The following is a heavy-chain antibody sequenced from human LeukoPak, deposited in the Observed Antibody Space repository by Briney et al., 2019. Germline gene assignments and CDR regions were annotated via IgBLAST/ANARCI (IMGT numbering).Heavy chain of an antibody. Sequence: PSETLSLTCAVSGYSISSGYYWGWIRQPPGKGLEWIGSIHHTGSTYYNPSLKSRVTISVDTSKNQFSLKLSSVTAADTAVYYCARGSRTFGVVVVVATAGDAFDIWGQGTMATVSS. CDR1: GYSISSGYY. V-gene: IGHV4-38-2*01. CDR2: IHHTGST. D-gene: IGHD2-15*01. CDR3: ARGSRTFGVVVVVATAGDAFDI. J-gene: IGHJ3*02.